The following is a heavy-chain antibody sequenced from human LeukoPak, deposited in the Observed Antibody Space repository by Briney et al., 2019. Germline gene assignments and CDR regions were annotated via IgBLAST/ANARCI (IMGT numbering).Heavy chain of an antibody. CDR2: IYYSGST. V-gene: IGHV4-59*01. CDR3: ARDYSNYYFDY. D-gene: IGHD4-11*01. Sequence: SETLSLTCTVSGGSISSYYWSWIRQPPGKGLEWIGYIYYSGSTNYNPSLKSRVTISVDTSKNQFSLKLSSVTAADTAVYYCARDYSNYYFDYWGQGTRVTVSS. CDR1: GGSISSYY. J-gene: IGHJ4*02.